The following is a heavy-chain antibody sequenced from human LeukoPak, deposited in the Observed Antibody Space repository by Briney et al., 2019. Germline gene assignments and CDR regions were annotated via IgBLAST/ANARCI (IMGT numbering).Heavy chain of an antibody. J-gene: IGHJ4*02. Sequence: GGALRLSRAASGFTVCSNYMSWVRQAPGKGPEWVSVIYSGGSRYYADSVKGRFTISRDNSKNTLYLQMNSLRVEDTAVYYCARGQSCSRTSCFFYYCGQEALVTVS. CDR2: IYSGGSR. D-gene: IGHD2-2*01. CDR3: ARGQSCSRTSCFFYY. CDR1: GFTVCSNY. V-gene: IGHV3-53*01.